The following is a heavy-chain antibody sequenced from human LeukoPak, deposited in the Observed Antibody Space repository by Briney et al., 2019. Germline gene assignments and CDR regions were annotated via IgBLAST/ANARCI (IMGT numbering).Heavy chain of an antibody. CDR2: IKQDGSEK. V-gene: IGHV3-7*01. CDR3: ARYSGILTQYYFDY. J-gene: IGHJ4*02. D-gene: IGHD3-9*01. Sequence: HPGGSLRLSCAASGFTFSSYWMSWVRQAPGKGLEWVANIKQDGSEKYYVDSVKGRFTISRDNAKNSLYLQMNSLRAEDTAVYYCARYSGILTQYYFDYWGQGTLVTVSS. CDR1: GFTFSSYW.